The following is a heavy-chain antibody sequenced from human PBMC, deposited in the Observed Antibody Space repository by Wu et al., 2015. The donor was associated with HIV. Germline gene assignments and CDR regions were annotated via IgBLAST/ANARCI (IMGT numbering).Heavy chain of an antibody. D-gene: IGHD2-2*01. CDR1: GGTFSSYA. CDR3: ARDLLPTTSWTDFYYYGLNV. Sequence: QVQLVQSGAEVKKPGSSVKVSCKASGGTFSSYAISWVRQAPGQGLEWMGGIIPIFDTSKYAQKFQGRVTITTDESTSTAYMELSSLRFEDTAVYYCARDLLPTTSWTDFYYYGLNVWGKGPRSPSPQ. CDR2: IIPIFDTS. V-gene: IGHV1-69*05. J-gene: IGHJ6*01.